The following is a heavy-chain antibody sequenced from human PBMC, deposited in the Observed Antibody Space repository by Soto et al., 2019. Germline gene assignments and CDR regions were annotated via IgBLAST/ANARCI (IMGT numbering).Heavy chain of an antibody. CDR1: GFTFSSYA. CDR3: ASPLQEYCTNGVCSPPYYFDY. Sequence: QVQLVESGGGVVQPGRSLRLSCAASGFTFSSYAMHWVRQAPGKGLEWVAVISYDGSNKYYADSVKGRFTISRDNSKNTQYLQMNSLRAEDTAVYYCASPLQEYCTNGVCSPPYYFDYWGQGTLVTVSS. CDR2: ISYDGSNK. J-gene: IGHJ4*02. V-gene: IGHV3-30-3*01. D-gene: IGHD2-8*01.